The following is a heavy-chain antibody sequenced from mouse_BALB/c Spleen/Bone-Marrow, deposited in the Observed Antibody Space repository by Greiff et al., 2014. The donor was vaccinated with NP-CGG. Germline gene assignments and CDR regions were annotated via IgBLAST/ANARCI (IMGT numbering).Heavy chain of an antibody. J-gene: IGHJ4*01. D-gene: IGHD3-1*01. CDR3: ASYHSSGYAMDY. Sequence: EVKVVESGPELVKPGASVKVSCKASGYSFTDYNMYWVKQSHRKSLEWIGYIDPYNGGTSYNQKFKGKATLTVDKSSSTAFMHLNSLTSEDSAVYYCASYHSSGYAMDYWGQGTSVTVSS. V-gene: IGHV1S135*01. CDR2: IDPYNGGT. CDR1: GYSFTDYN.